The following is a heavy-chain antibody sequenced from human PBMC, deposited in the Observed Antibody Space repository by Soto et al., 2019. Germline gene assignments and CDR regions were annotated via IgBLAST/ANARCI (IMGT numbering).Heavy chain of an antibody. Sequence: QVQLQESGPGLVKPSQTLSLTCTVSGGSISSVDYYWSWIRQPPGKGLEWIGYIFYSGSTYYNPSLKSRVTISVDTSKNQFSLKLSSVTAADTGVYYCARYGGYEGLRFDPWGQGTLVTVSS. CDR1: GGSISSVDYY. J-gene: IGHJ5*02. CDR2: IFYSGST. D-gene: IGHD5-12*01. CDR3: ARYGGYEGLRFDP. V-gene: IGHV4-30-4*01.